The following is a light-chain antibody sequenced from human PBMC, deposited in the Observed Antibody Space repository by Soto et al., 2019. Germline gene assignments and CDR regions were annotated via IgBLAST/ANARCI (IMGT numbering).Light chain of an antibody. Sequence: EIVMTQSPATLSVSPGERATLSCRASQSVSSNLAWYQQKPGQAPRLLIYGASTRATGIPARFSGSRSGTEFTLTNSSLQAEDFAVYYCQQYNNWPPEDTFGQGTKLEIK. CDR1: QSVSSN. V-gene: IGKV3-15*01. J-gene: IGKJ2*01. CDR3: QQYNNWPPEDT. CDR2: GAS.